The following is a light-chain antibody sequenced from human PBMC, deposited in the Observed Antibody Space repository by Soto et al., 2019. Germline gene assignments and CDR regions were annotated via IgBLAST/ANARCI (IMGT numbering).Light chain of an antibody. Sequence: DIHLTQSPSFLSASVGYRFTITCGASQGISSYLAWYQQKPGKAPKLLIYAASTLQSGVPSRFSGSGSGTDFTLTISCLQSEDFATYYCQQYYSFPLTFGGGTKVDIK. CDR1: QGISSY. CDR2: AAS. CDR3: QQYYSFPLT. J-gene: IGKJ4*01. V-gene: IGKV1-9*01.